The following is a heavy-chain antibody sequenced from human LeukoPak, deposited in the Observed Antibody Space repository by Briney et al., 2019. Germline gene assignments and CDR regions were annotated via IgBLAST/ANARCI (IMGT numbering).Heavy chain of an antibody. J-gene: IGHJ4*02. V-gene: IGHV3-66*01. Sequence: GGSLRLSCAVSGFTVSNNYMSWVRQAPGKGLEWVSVIYSGGSTYYADSVKGRFTISRDNSKNTLYLQMNSLRAEDTAVYYCAKDRGSGWDEGVFDYWGQGTLVTVSS. CDR1: GFTVSNNY. CDR3: AKDRGSGWDEGVFDY. CDR2: IYSGGST. D-gene: IGHD6-19*01.